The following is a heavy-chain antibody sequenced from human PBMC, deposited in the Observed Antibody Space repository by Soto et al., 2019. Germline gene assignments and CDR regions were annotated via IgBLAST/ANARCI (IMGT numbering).Heavy chain of an antibody. Sequence: SETXSLTCTVSGGPISSSSYYWGWIRQPPGKGLEWIGSIYYSGSTYYNPSLKSRVTISVDTSKNQFSLKLSSVTAADTAVYYCARQEHDHGDYDGGAFDIWGQGTMVTVSS. J-gene: IGHJ3*02. D-gene: IGHD4-17*01. CDR3: ARQEHDHGDYDGGAFDI. CDR2: IYYSGST. V-gene: IGHV4-39*01. CDR1: GGPISSSSYY.